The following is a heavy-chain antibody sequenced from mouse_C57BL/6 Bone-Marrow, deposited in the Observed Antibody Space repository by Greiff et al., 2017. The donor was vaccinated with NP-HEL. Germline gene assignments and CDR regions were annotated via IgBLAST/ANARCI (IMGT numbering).Heavy chain of an antibody. J-gene: IGHJ3*01. CDR3: ARSDYGSSFAY. CDR2: LYPGSGGT. CDR1: GYALTHFL. D-gene: IGHD1-1*01. V-gene: IGHV1-54*01. Sequence: VQLQQSGAELVRPGTSVQVSCKASGYALTHFLIEWVKPRPGQGLEWIGVLYPGSGGTNYKEKFKGKATLAADKSSSTANMQLSSLTAEDSAVYFCARSDYGSSFAYWGQGTLVTVAA.